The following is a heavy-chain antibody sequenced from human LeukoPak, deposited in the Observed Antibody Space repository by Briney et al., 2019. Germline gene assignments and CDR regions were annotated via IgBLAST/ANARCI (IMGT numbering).Heavy chain of an antibody. Sequence: GGSLRLSCAASGFTFSSYAMSWVRQAPGKGLEWVSAISGSGGSTYYADSVKGRFTISRDNSKNTLYLQMNSLRAEDTAVYYCAKDSDYYGDYKNWFDPWGQGTLVTVSS. J-gene: IGHJ5*02. V-gene: IGHV3-23*01. CDR1: GFTFSSYA. CDR3: AKDSDYYGDYKNWFDP. CDR2: ISGSGGST. D-gene: IGHD4-17*01.